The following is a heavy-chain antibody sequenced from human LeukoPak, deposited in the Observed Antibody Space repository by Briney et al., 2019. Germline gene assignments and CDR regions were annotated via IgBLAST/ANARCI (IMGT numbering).Heavy chain of an antibody. V-gene: IGHV1-18*01. J-gene: IGHJ4*02. CDR3: AREGYGSGSYYSQYYFDY. CDR1: GYTFTSCG. D-gene: IGHD3-10*01. Sequence: ASVKVSCKASGYTFTSCGIIWVRQAPGQGLEWMGWISAYNGNTNYAQKLQGRVTMTTDTSTSTAYMELRSLRSDDTAVYYCAREGYGSGSYYSQYYFDYWGQGTLVTVSS. CDR2: ISAYNGNT.